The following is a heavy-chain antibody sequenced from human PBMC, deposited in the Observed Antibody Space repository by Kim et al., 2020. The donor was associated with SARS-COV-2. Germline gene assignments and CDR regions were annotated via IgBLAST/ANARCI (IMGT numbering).Heavy chain of an antibody. D-gene: IGHD5-12*01. CDR3: ARHTGWWLRIAFQFDY. J-gene: IGHJ4*02. CDR2: IYYSGST. Sequence: SETLSLTCTVSGGSISSSSYYWGWIRQPPGKGLEWIGSIYYSGSTYYNPSLKSRVTISVDTSKNQFSLKLSSVTAADTAVYYCARHTGWWLRIAFQFDYWGQGTLVTVSS. CDR1: GGSISSSSYY. V-gene: IGHV4-39*01.